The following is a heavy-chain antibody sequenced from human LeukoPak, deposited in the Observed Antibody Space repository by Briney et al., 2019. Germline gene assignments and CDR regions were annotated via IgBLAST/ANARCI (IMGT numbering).Heavy chain of an antibody. J-gene: IGHJ4*02. V-gene: IGHV3-30*18. CDR2: ISYDGSNK. CDR1: GFTFSSYG. Sequence: GGSLRLSCAASGFTFSSYGMHWVLQAPGKGLEWVAVISYDGSNKYYADSVKGRFTISRDNSKNTLYLQMNSLRAEDTAVYYCAKDYGDYPNDLYYFDYWGQGTLVTVSS. CDR3: AKDYGDYPNDLYYFDY. D-gene: IGHD4-17*01.